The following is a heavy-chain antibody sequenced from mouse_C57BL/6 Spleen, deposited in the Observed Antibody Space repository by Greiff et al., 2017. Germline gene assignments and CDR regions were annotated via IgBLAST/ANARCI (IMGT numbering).Heavy chain of an antibody. Sequence: QVQLKESGAELMKPGASVKLSCKATGYTFTGYWIEWVKQRPGHGLEWIGEILPGSGSTNYNEKLKGKATFTADKSSNTAYMQLSSLTTEDSAIYYCARSDSSGYVDYAMDYWGQGTSVTVSS. CDR2: ILPGSGST. J-gene: IGHJ4*01. CDR3: ARSDSSGYVDYAMDY. D-gene: IGHD3-2*02. CDR1: GYTFTGYW. V-gene: IGHV1-9*01.